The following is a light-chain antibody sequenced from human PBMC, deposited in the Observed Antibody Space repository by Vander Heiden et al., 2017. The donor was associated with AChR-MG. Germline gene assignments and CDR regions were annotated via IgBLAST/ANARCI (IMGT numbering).Light chain of an antibody. Sequence: EIVLTQSPATLSLSPGERATPSRRASQGVSSYLAWYQQKPGQAPRLLIYDASNRATGIPARFSGSGSGTDFTLTISSLEPEDFAVYYCQQRGNWPLTFGGGTKVEIK. CDR1: QGVSSY. CDR3: QQRGNWPLT. CDR2: DAS. V-gene: IGKV3-11*01. J-gene: IGKJ4*01.